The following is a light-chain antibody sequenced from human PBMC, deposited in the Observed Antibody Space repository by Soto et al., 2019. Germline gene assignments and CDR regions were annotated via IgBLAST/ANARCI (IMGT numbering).Light chain of an antibody. Sequence: IQMTQSPSSLSASVGDRVTVTCRASQSINIYLNWYHQNPGQAPTLLIYAASNLQSGVPSRFSGRVSRTDFTLTISSLQAEDFATYYCKQSYRSPYTFGKGTKLEIK. CDR1: QSINIY. V-gene: IGKV1-39*01. J-gene: IGKJ2*01. CDR3: KQSYRSPYT. CDR2: AAS.